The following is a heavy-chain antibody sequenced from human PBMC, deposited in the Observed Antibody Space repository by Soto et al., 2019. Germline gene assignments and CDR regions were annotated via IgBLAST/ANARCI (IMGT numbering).Heavy chain of an antibody. V-gene: IGHV3-48*02. CDR1: GFTFSSYG. CDR2: ISSSSSTI. CDR3: AGDVNLQDY. J-gene: IGHJ4*02. Sequence: EVQLVESGGGLVQPGGSLRLSCAASGFTFSSYGMNWVRQAPGKGLEWVSYISSSSSTIYYADSVKGRFTISRDNAKISLYLQMNILRDEDTALYYCAGDVNLQDYWGQGTLVTVSS.